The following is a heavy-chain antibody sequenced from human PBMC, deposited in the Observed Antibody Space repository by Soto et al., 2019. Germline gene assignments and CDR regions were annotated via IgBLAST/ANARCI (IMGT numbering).Heavy chain of an antibody. CDR2: INAYNGNT. Sequence: QVQLVQSGAEVKKPGASVKVSCKASGYTFTSYGISWVRQAPGQGLEWMGWINAYNGNTNYAQKLQGRVTMTTDTSTITAYMELRSRRCDDTAVYYCARDVGYGLIDYWGQGTLVTVSS. V-gene: IGHV1-18*01. CDR1: GYTFTSYG. J-gene: IGHJ4*02. CDR3: ARDVGYGLIDY. D-gene: IGHD5-18*01.